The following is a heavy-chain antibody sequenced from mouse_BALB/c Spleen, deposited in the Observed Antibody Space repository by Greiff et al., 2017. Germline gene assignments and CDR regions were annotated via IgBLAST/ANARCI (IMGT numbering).Heavy chain of an antibody. V-gene: IGHV1-80*01. CDR1: GYSFSSYW. CDR2: IYPGDGDT. CDR3: ARIYYGNYGDY. Sequence: QVQLKESGAELVRPGSSVKISCKASGYSFSSYWMNWVKQRPGQGLEWIGQIYPGDGDTNYNGKFKGKATLTADKSSSTAYMQLSSLTSEDSAVYFCARIYYGNYGDYWGQGTTLTVSS. D-gene: IGHD2-1*01. J-gene: IGHJ2*01.